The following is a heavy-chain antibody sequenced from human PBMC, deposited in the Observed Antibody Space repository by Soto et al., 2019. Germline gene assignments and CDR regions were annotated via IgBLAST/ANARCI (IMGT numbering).Heavy chain of an antibody. D-gene: IGHD3-22*01. CDR3: AKAPYPRSGYYNDY. Sequence: EVQLLESGGGLVPPGGSLRLSCAASGFTFSSYAMSWVRQAPGKGLEWVSAISGSGGSTYYADSVKGRFTISRDNSKNTLYLQMNSLRAEDTAVYYCAKAPYPRSGYYNDYWGQGTLVTVSS. V-gene: IGHV3-23*01. CDR1: GFTFSSYA. CDR2: ISGSGGST. J-gene: IGHJ4*02.